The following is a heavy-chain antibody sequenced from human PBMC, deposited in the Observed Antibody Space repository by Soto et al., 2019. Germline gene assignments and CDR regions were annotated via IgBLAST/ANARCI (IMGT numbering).Heavy chain of an antibody. D-gene: IGHD3-10*01. CDR3: AKWKNGGPWGGFYGMDV. V-gene: IGHV3-30*18. CDR1: GFTFSSYG. J-gene: IGHJ6*02. Sequence: QVQLVESGGGVVQPGRSLRLSCAASGFTFSSYGMHWVRQAPGKGLEWVAVISYDGSNKYYADSVKGRFTISRDNSKNTLYLQMNSLRAEDTAVYYCAKWKNGGPWGGFYGMDVWGQGTTVTVSS. CDR2: ISYDGSNK.